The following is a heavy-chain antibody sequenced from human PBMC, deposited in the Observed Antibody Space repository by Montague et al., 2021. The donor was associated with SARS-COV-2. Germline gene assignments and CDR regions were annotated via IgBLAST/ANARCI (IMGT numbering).Heavy chain of an antibody. CDR1: GGSFSGYY. CDR3: ARKTSGNYPFGD. V-gene: IGHV4-34*01. Sequence: SETLSLTCAVYGGSFSGYYWSWIRQPPGKGLEWIGEINHSGSTNYNPSLKSRVTISVDTSKNQFSLRLNSVTVVDTAVYYCARKTSGNYPFGDWGQGNLVTVSS. D-gene: IGHD1-26*01. CDR2: INHSGST. J-gene: IGHJ4*02.